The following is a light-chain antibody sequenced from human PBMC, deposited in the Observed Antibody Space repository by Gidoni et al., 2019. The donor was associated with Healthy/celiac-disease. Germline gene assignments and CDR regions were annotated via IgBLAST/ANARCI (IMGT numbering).Light chain of an antibody. J-gene: IGKJ2*04. CDR2: DAS. Sequence: EIVLTQSPATLSLSPGDRATLSCRASQSVSSYVAWYQQKPGQAPRLLIYDASNRATGIPARFSGSGSGTDFTLTISSLEPEDFAVYYCQQRSNWPMCSFGQGTKLEIK. CDR1: QSVSSY. CDR3: QQRSNWPMCS. V-gene: IGKV3-11*01.